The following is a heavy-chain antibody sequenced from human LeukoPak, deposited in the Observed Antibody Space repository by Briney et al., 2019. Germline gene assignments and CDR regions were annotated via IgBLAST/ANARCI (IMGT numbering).Heavy chain of an antibody. J-gene: IGHJ4*02. CDR2: IYYSGSP. D-gene: IGHD5-24*01. CDR3: AYGGDAYKTGY. V-gene: IGHV4-59*01. Sequence: PSEALSLTCSVSGASITDYYWSWIRQPPAKGLEWIGYIYYSGSPNYNPSLKSRVTLSLDTSQNQFSLKLTSVTAADTAVYYCAYGGDAYKTGYWGQGTLVTVSS. CDR1: GASITDYY.